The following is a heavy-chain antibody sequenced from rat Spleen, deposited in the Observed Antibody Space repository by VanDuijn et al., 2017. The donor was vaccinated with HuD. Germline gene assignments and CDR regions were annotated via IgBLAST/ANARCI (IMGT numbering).Heavy chain of an antibody. Sequence: QVQLKESGPGLVQPSQTLSLTCTVSGFSLTSHNVSWVRQPPGKGLEWMGVIWIDGNTAYNSLLKSRLRVSRDISKSQVFLRMNSLQTEDTATYYCVRADRESYAHFDYWGQGVMVTVSS. CDR3: VRADRESYAHFDY. D-gene: IGHD1-12*01. CDR2: IWIDGNT. V-gene: IGHV2-43*01. J-gene: IGHJ2*01. CDR1: GFSLTSHN.